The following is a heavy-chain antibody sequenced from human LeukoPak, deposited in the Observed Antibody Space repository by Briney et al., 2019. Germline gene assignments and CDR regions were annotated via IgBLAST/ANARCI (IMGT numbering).Heavy chain of an antibody. CDR3: ARRGQQLSYFDY. CDR1: GFTFSSYS. D-gene: IGHD6-13*01. Sequence: GGSLRLSCAASGFTFSSYSMNWVRQAPGKGLEWVSSISSSSSYIYYADSAKGRFTISRDNAKNSLYLQMNSLRAEDTAVYYCARRGQQLSYFDYWGQGTLVTVSS. V-gene: IGHV3-21*01. J-gene: IGHJ4*02. CDR2: ISSSSSYI.